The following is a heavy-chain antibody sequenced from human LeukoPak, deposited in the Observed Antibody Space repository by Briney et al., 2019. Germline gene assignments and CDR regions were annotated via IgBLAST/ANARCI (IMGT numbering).Heavy chain of an antibody. J-gene: IGHJ4*02. CDR2: IYYSEST. V-gene: IGHV4-39*01. Sequence: KPSETLSLTCTVSGDSISTSSYYWGWIRQPPGKGLEWLGSIYYSESTYYNPSLKSRVTISVDTSKNQFSLNLYSVTAADTAVFYCARSYYYDYRQIDYWGQGTLVTVSS. CDR3: ARSYYYDYRQIDY. CDR1: GDSISTSSYY. D-gene: IGHD3-22*01.